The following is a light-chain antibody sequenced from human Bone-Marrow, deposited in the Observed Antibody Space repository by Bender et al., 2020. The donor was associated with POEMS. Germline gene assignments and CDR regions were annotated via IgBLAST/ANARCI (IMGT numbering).Light chain of an antibody. CDR2: VNSDGSH. CDR1: SGHGKYA. Sequence: QLVLTQSPSASASLGASVKLTCTLSSGHGKYAIAWHQQQPEKGPRFLMKVNSDGSHTRGDGLPDRFSGSSSGTERYLTISSLQSDDEGVYYCQTWGSGILVFGRGTSLTVL. J-gene: IGLJ3*02. V-gene: IGLV4-69*01. CDR3: QTWGSGILV.